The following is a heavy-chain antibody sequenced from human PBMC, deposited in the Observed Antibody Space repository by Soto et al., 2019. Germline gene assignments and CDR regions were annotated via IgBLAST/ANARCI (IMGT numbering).Heavy chain of an antibody. CDR3: ARDGSPRPVIAAAGTVRIYYGMDV. D-gene: IGHD6-13*01. CDR1: GGTFSSYA. Sequence: GASVKVSCKASGGTFSSYAISWVRQAPGQRLEWIGGIIPIFGTTNYAQKFQGIVTITADESTCSAYMELSILRFEDTAVYYCARDGSPRPVIAAAGTVRIYYGMDVWGQGTTVTVSS. CDR2: IIPIFGTT. J-gene: IGHJ6*02. V-gene: IGHV1-69*13.